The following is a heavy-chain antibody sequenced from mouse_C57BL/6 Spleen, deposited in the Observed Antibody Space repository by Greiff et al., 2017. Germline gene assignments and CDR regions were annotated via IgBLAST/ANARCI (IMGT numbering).Heavy chain of an antibody. V-gene: IGHV1-43*01. CDR3: EGWDYYGYDVAVEY. CDR2: INPSTGGT. J-gene: IGHJ4*01. Sequence: DVQLQESGPELVKPGASVKISCKASGYSFTGYYMHWVKQSSEKSLEWIGEINPSTGGTSYNQKFKGTATLTVDKSSSTAYMQHKSLTCEYSAGYYCEGWDYYGYDVAVEYWGQGTSVTVSS. D-gene: IGHD2-2*01. CDR1: GYSFTGYY.